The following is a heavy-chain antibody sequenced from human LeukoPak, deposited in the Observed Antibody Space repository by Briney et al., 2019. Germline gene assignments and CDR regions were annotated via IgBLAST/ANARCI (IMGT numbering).Heavy chain of an antibody. J-gene: IGHJ4*02. CDR3: AASSGSYSKFLY. CDR1: GFTFSSYA. D-gene: IGHD1-26*01. V-gene: IGHV3-23*01. Sequence: GESLKISCAASGFTFSSYAMSWVRQAPGKGLEWVSTISGSGGSTYYADSVKGRFTISRDSSKNTLYLQMNSLGAEDTAVYYCAASSGSYSKFLYWGQGTLVTVFS. CDR2: ISGSGGST.